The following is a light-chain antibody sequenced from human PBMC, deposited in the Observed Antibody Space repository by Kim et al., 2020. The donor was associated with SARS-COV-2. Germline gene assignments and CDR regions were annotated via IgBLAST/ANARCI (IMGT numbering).Light chain of an antibody. CDR3: HQYFDLPLT. V-gene: IGKV1-33*01. Sequence: DIQMTQSPSSLSASVGDRVTITCQASQDIRKYLNWYQQKPGKAPKVLIYDASKLDTGVPSRFSGTGSGTDFTFTISSLQPEDIATYYCHQYFDLPLTFGGGTKVDIK. CDR1: QDIRKY. CDR2: DAS. J-gene: IGKJ4*01.